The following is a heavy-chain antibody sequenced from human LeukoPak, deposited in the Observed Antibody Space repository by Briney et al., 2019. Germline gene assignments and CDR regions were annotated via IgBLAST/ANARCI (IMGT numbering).Heavy chain of an antibody. CDR1: GFIFSNYG. CDR3: ARGIYENNGYKDY. V-gene: IGHV3-33*01. CDR2: IWYDGSLK. Sequence: GRSLRLSCAASGFIFSNYGVHWVRQAPGKGLEWVAVIWYDGSLKYYADSVKGRFTISRDNSKNTLYVQMNSLRVEDTAIYYCARGIYENNGYKDYWGQGTLVTVSS. J-gene: IGHJ4*02. D-gene: IGHD3-22*01.